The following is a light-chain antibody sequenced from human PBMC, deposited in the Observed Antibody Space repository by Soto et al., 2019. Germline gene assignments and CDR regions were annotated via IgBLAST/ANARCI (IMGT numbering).Light chain of an antibody. Sequence: QSVLTQSSSASASLGSSVKLTCTLSSGHSSYIIAWHQQQPGKAPRYLMKLEGSGSYNKGSGVPDRFSGSSSGADRYLTISNLQFEDEADYYCETWDNNTWVFGRGTKLTVL. J-gene: IGLJ3*02. CDR2: LEGSGSY. CDR1: SGHSSYI. CDR3: ETWDNNTWV. V-gene: IGLV4-60*02.